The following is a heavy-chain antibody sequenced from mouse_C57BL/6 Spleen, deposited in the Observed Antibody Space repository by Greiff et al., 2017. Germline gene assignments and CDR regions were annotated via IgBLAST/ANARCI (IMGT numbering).Heavy chain of an antibody. CDR3: ARDQYPYWYFDV. CDR2: ISYDGSN. V-gene: IGHV3-6*01. Sequence: EVKLMESGPGLVKPSQSLTLTCSVTGYSITSGYYWNWIRQFPGNKLEWMGYISYDGSNNYNPSLKNRISITRDTSKNQFFLKLNSVTTEDTATYYCARDQYPYWYFDVWGTGTTVTVSS. CDR1: GYSITSGYY. J-gene: IGHJ1*03.